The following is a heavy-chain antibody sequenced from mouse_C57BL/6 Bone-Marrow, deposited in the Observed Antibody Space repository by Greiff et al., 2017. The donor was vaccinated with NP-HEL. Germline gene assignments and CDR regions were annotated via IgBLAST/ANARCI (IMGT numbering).Heavy chain of an antibody. V-gene: IGHV1-5*01. CDR1: GYTFTSYW. CDR2: IYPGNSDT. Sequence: EVQLQQSGTVLARPGASVKMSCKTSGYTFTSYWMHWVKQRPGQGLEWIGAIYPGNSDTSYNQKFKGKAKLTAVTSASTAYMELSSLTNEDSAGYYCTRRAGPYAMDYWGQGTSVTVSS. J-gene: IGHJ4*01. CDR3: TRRAGPYAMDY. D-gene: IGHD3-1*01.